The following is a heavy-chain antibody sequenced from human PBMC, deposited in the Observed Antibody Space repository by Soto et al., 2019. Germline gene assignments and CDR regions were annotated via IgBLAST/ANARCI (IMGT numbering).Heavy chain of an antibody. D-gene: IGHD6-19*01. CDR3: AKDTSSGWYTTGHFDY. CDR2: IYPGDSDT. Sequence: PGESLKISCKGSGYSFTSYWIGWVRQMPGKGLEWMGIIYPGDSDTRYSPSFQGQVTISADKSISTAYLQWSSLKASDTAMYYCAKDTSSGWYTTGHFDYWGQGTLVTVPS. CDR1: GYSFTSYW. J-gene: IGHJ4*02. V-gene: IGHV5-51*01.